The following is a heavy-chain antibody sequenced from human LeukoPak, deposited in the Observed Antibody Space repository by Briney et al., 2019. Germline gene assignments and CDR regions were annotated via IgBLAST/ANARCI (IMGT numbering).Heavy chain of an antibody. CDR1: GGSISSSSYY. CDR3: ARPSDYGDYDRNAFDI. V-gene: IGHV4-39*01. J-gene: IGHJ3*02. CDR2: IYYSGST. Sequence: SETLSLTCTVSGGSISSSSYYWGWIRQPPGKGLEWIGSIYYSGSTYYSPSLKSRVTISVDTSKNQFSLKLSSVTAADTAVYYCARPSDYGDYDRNAFDIWGQGTMVTVSS. D-gene: IGHD4-17*01.